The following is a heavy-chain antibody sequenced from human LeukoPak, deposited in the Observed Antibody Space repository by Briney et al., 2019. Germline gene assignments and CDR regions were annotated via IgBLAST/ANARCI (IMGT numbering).Heavy chain of an antibody. CDR1: GYTFTSYD. D-gene: IGHD5-18*01. J-gene: IGHJ6*02. V-gene: IGHV1-8*01. CDR3: ARGARGYSYGYCLYYYYYYGMDV. CDR2: MNPNSGNT. Sequence: ASVKVSCKASGYTFTSYDINWVRQATGQGLEWMGWMNPNSGNTGYAQKFQGRVTMTRNTSISTAYMELSSLRSEDTAVYYCARGARGYSYGYCLYYYYYYGMDVWGQGTTVTVSS.